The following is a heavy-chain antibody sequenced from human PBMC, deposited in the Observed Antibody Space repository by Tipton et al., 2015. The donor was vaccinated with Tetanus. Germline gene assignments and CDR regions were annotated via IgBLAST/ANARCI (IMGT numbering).Heavy chain of an antibody. D-gene: IGHD1-26*01. CDR3: ARDQARGARGWNYFDF. Sequence: VKPTQTLSLTCTVSGVSISGGRYYWSWIRQRPGKGLEWIGDIYSSGSTYTDPSLKGRVTISVDTSENQFSLGLNSVTAADTAVYYCARDQARGARGWNYFDFWGLGTLVTVSS. V-gene: IGHV4-31*03. J-gene: IGHJ4*02. CDR2: IYSSGST. CDR1: GVSISGGRYY.